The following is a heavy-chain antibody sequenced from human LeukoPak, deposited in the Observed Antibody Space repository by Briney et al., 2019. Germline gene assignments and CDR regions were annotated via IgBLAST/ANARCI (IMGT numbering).Heavy chain of an antibody. Sequence: GESLKISCKGSGYSFTSYWIGWVRQMPGKGLEWMGIIYPGDSDTRYSPSFQGQVTISADKSISTAYLQWSSLKASDTAMYYCAAIYYYDGSGYYSGGFDYWGQGTLVTVSS. J-gene: IGHJ4*02. D-gene: IGHD3-22*01. CDR1: GYSFTSYW. CDR3: AAIYYYDGSGYYSGGFDY. V-gene: IGHV5-51*01. CDR2: IYPGDSDT.